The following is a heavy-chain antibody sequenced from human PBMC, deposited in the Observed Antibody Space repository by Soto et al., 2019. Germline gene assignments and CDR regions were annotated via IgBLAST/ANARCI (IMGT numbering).Heavy chain of an antibody. Sequence: ASVEVSCKASGYTFTSYYMHWVRQAPGQGLEWMGIINPSGGSTSYAQKFQGRVTMTRDTSTSTVYMELSSLRSEDTAVYYCARDFWSGYYGGGMDVWGQGTTVTVSS. D-gene: IGHD3-3*01. CDR1: GYTFTSYY. V-gene: IGHV1-46*01. J-gene: IGHJ6*02. CDR3: ARDFWSGYYGGGMDV. CDR2: INPSGGST.